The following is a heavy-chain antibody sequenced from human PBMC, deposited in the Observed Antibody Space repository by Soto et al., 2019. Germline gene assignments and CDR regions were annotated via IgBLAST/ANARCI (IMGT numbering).Heavy chain of an antibody. Sequence: SETLSLTCAVHGGSFSGYYWSWLRQPPGRGLEWIGEITHSGSTNYNPSLKSRVTISIDTTKNQFSLELSSVTAADTSVYYCARDSRRFTMIGKSSVYGMDVWGQGTTVTVSS. CDR2: ITHSGST. CDR1: GGSFSGYY. D-gene: IGHD3-22*01. V-gene: IGHV4-34*01. J-gene: IGHJ6*02. CDR3: ARDSRRFTMIGKSSVYGMDV.